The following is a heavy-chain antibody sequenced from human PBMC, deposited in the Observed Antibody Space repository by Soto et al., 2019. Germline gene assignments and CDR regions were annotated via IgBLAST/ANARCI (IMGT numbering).Heavy chain of an antibody. Sequence: AETLSLTCTVSGGSISSSSYYWGWIRQPPGKGLEWIGSIYYSGSTYYNPSLKSRVTISVDTSKNQFSLKLSSVTAADTAVYYCASPVEMATFNVWFDPWGEGTLVTVSS. CDR2: IYYSGST. J-gene: IGHJ5*02. CDR1: GGSISSSSYY. V-gene: IGHV4-39*01. D-gene: IGHD5-12*01. CDR3: ASPVEMATFNVWFDP.